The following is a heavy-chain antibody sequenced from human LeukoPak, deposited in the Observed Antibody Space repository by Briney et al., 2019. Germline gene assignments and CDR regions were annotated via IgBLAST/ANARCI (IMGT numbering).Heavy chain of an antibody. CDR1: GYTLTELS. CDR2: FDPEDGET. CDR3: ATINDYDRPDY. D-gene: IGHD3-22*01. J-gene: IGHJ4*02. V-gene: IGHV1-24*01. Sequence: ASVKVSCKVSGYTLTELSMHWVRQAPGKGLEWMGGFDPEDGETIYAQKFQGRVTMTGDTSTDTAYMELSSLRSEDTAVYYCATINDYDRPDYWGQGTLVTVSS.